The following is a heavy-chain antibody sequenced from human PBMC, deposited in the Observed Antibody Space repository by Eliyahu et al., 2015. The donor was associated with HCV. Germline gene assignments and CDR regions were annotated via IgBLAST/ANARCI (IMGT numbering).Heavy chain of an antibody. CDR2: INPSGGST. CDR1: GYTFTSYY. J-gene: IGHJ4*02. D-gene: IGHD3-10*01. V-gene: IGHV1-46*03. Sequence: QVQLVQSGAEVKKPGASVKVSCKASGYTFTSYYMHWVRQAPGQGLEWMGIINPSGGSTSYAQKFQGRVTMTRDTPTSTVYMELSSLRSEDTAVYYCARVYYYGSGTPFPPDYWGQGTLVTVSS. CDR3: ARVYYYGSGTPFPPDY.